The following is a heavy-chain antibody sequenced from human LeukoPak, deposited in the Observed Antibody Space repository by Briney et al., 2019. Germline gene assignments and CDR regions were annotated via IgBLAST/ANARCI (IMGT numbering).Heavy chain of an antibody. J-gene: IGHJ3*02. CDR2: INPNSGGT. V-gene: IGHV1-2*02. D-gene: IGHD5-18*01. CDR1: GYTFTGYY. CDR3: ARKVPKGYSYGYPDAFDI. Sequence: ASVKVSCKASGYTFTGYYMHWVRQAPGQGLEWMGWINPNSGGTNYAQKFQGRVTMTRDTSISTAYMELSRLRSDDTAVYYCARKVPKGYSYGYPDAFDIWAKGQWSPSLQ.